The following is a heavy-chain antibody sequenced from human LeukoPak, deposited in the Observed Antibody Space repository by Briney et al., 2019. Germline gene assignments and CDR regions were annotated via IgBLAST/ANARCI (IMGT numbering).Heavy chain of an antibody. J-gene: IGHJ6*02. CDR1: GFTFSSYA. D-gene: IGHD1-26*01. CDR3: AGKWELLVDV. CDR2: ISSSGSTI. Sequence: GGSLRPSCAASGFTFSSYAMSWIRQAPGKGLEWVSYISSSGSTIYYADSVKGRFTISRDNAKNSLYLQMNSLRAEDTAVYYCAGKWELLVDVWGQGTTVTVSS. V-gene: IGHV3-11*01.